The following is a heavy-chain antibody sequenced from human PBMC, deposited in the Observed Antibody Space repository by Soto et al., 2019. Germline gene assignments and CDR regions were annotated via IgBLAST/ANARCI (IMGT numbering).Heavy chain of an antibody. CDR2: ISSSGSTI. D-gene: IGHD1-26*01. Sequence: QVQLVESGGGLVKPGGSLRLSCAASGFTFSDYYMSWIRQAPGKGLEWVSYISSSGSTIYYADSVKGRFTISRDNAKXXLXXQMNSLRAEDTAVYYCARGPKDTPVGAIVENAFDIWGQGTMVTVSS. CDR1: GFTFSDYY. J-gene: IGHJ3*02. CDR3: ARGPKDTPVGAIVENAFDI. V-gene: IGHV3-11*01.